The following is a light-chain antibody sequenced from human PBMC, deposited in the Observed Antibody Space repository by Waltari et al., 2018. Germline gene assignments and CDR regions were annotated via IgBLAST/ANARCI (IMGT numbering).Light chain of an antibody. CDR1: KMGDKL. CDR3: QAWDTITGGV. V-gene: IGLV3-1*01. CDR2: QST. Sequence: SYELTQTLSVSVSPGQTASLTCSGHKMGDKLPSWYQLRPGQSPVLVIYQSTKRPSGSPERFSGSNSGNSATLTISGTQAMDEADYYCQAWDTITGGVFGGGTKVTVL. J-gene: IGLJ2*01.